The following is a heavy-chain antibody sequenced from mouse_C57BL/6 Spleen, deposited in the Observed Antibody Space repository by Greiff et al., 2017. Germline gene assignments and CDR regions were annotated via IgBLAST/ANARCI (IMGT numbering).Heavy chain of an antibody. Sequence: VQLQQSGPELVKPGASVKISCKASGYAFSSSWMNWVKQRPGKGLEWIGRIYPGDGDTNYNGKFKGKATLTADKSSSTAYMQLSSLTSEDSAVYFCASRNGNWGAMDYWGQGTSVTVSS. CDR1: GYAFSSSW. CDR3: ASRNGNWGAMDY. J-gene: IGHJ4*01. D-gene: IGHD2-1*01. V-gene: IGHV1-82*01. CDR2: IYPGDGDT.